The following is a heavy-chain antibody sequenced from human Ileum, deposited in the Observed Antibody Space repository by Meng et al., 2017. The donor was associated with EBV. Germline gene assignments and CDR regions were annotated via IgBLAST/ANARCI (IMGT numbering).Heavy chain of an antibody. Sequence: QGQPQSSGPGLVTPTETLSLTCSVSGGSISRSDWWSWVRQPPGKGLEWIGETSHSGSTNYSPSLKSRVTISLDKSKNQLSLKLNSVTAADTAVYYCASSDYYRSDYWGQGTLVTVSS. J-gene: IGHJ4*02. CDR1: GGSISRSDW. V-gene: IGHV4-4*02. CDR2: TSHSGST. D-gene: IGHD3-22*01. CDR3: ASSDYYRSDY.